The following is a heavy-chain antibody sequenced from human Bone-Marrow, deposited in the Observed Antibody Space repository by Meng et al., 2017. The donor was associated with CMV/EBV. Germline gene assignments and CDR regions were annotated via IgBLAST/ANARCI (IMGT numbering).Heavy chain of an antibody. D-gene: IGHD3-16*01. CDR3: ARELVWGDTQTEEIAFDI. V-gene: IGHV1-2*02. J-gene: IGHJ3*02. Sequence: ASVKVSCKASGYTFTGYYMHWVRQAPGQGLEWMGWINPNSGGTNYAQKFQGRVTMTRDTSISTAYMELSRLRSDDTAVYYCARELVWGDTQTEEIAFDIWGQGTMVTVSS. CDR1: GYTFTGYY. CDR2: INPNSGGT.